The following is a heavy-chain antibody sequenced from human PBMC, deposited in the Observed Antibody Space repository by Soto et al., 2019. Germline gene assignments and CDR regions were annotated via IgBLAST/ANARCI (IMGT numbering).Heavy chain of an antibody. V-gene: IGHV3-23*01. CDR3: ARWSYLDY. D-gene: IGHD3-3*01. CDR1: GFSVGSHS. J-gene: IGHJ4*02. CDR2: ISGSDGKT. Sequence: RRSLTPACAASGFSVGSHSLSWVRQAPGKWLEWVSTISGSDGKTFYADSVKGRFSISRDTSQNTLYLQMNSLRADDTAIYYCARWSYLDYWGQGTRVTVSS.